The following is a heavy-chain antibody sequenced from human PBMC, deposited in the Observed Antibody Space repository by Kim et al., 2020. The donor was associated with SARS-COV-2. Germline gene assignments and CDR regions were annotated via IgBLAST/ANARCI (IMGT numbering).Heavy chain of an antibody. J-gene: IGHJ6*02. CDR1: GFNFNTYS. V-gene: IGHV3-48*02. CDR2: ISSSSTTM. CDR3: ARCPLCITMVRGMITTTLFYYCNMDA. D-gene: IGHD3-10*01. Sequence: GGSLRLSCAASGFNFNTYSMNWDRQAPGKGLVWVSYISSSSTTMYYADSVRGRFTISRDNATNSLFLQMNCLRDEDTALYYCARCPLCITMVRGMITTTLFYYCNMDAWCQGTTVTVSS.